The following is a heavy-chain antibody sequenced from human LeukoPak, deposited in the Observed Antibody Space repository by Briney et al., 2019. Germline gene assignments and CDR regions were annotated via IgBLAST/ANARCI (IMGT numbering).Heavy chain of an antibody. J-gene: IGHJ4*02. CDR3: ARGGGSYSDY. CDR2: INHSGST. Sequence: PSGTLSLTCAVYGGSFSGYYWSWIRQPPGKGLEWIGEINHSGSTNYNPSLKSRVTISVDTSKNQFSLKLSSVTAADTAVYYCARGGGSYSDYWGQGTLVTVSS. V-gene: IGHV4-34*01. CDR1: GGSFSGYY. D-gene: IGHD1-26*01.